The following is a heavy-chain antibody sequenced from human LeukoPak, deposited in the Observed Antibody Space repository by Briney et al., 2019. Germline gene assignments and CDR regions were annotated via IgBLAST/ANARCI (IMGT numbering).Heavy chain of an antibody. CDR2: ISSSTNYI. CDR3: ARDPRTVRI. CDR1: GFTFSSYS. V-gene: IGHV3-21*01. J-gene: IGHJ4*02. Sequence: GGSLRLSCAASGFTFSSYSMNWVRQAPGKGLEWVSSISSSTNYIYYADSVKGRFTISRDNANNSLYLQMNSLRVEDTAVYYCARDPRTVRIWGQGTLVTVSS. D-gene: IGHD1-1*01.